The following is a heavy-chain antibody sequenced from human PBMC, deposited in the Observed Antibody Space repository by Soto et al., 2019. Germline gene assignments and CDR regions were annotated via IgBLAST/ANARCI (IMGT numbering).Heavy chain of an antibody. CDR3: AREGRMGTFDF. D-gene: IGHD1-1*01. Sequence: SETLSLTCTVAGGSVSGGIYFWSWVRQPPGKGLEWIGYFYYSGSTKYNPSLKSRVTILEDTSKNQFSLKLNSVTAADTAVYYCAREGRMGTFDFWGQGALVTVSS. CDR2: FYYSGST. J-gene: IGHJ4*02. CDR1: GGSVSGGIYF. V-gene: IGHV4-61*01.